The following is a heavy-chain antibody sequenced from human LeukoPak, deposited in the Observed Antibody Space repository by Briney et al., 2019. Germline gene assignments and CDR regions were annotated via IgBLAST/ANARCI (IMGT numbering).Heavy chain of an antibody. J-gene: IGHJ4*02. V-gene: IGHV3-21*01. Sequence: GGSLRLSCATSGFTFSSYTMNWVRQAPGKGLEWVSCISSSSSYIYYTDSVKGRFTISRDNARNSLHLQMNGLRAEDTAVYYCARVLEYYASSGFDYWGQGTLVTVSS. D-gene: IGHD3-22*01. CDR1: GFTFSSYT. CDR3: ARVLEYYASSGFDY. CDR2: ISSSSSYI.